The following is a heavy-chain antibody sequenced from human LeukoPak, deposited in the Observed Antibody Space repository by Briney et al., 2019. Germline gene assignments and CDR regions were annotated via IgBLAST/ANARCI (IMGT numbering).Heavy chain of an antibody. D-gene: IGHD7-27*01. CDR2: IYYSGST. CDR3: ARRATATGSWGYFDY. V-gene: IGHV4-34*01. J-gene: IGHJ4*02. CDR1: GGSFSGYY. Sequence: PSETLPLTCAVYGGSFSGYYWSWLRQPPGKGLEWIGNIYYSGSTYNNPSLKSRVTISVDTSKNQFSLKLSSVTAADTAVYYCARRATATGSWGYFDYWGQGTLVTVSS.